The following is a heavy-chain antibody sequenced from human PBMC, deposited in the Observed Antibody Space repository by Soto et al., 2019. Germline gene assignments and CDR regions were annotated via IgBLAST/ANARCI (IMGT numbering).Heavy chain of an antibody. CDR3: WRDGYYYDNSGYTPLDS. V-gene: IGHV1-18*01. J-gene: IGHJ4*02. CDR2: ISAYTFNT. D-gene: IGHD3-22*01. Sequence: QVQLVQSGAEVKKPGASVKVSCKASGYTFSSYAINWVRQAPGQGLEWMGRISAYTFNTDYAQKFQGRVTMTADTSTTTAYLELRSLRSDDTAVYYCWRDGYYYDNSGYTPLDSWGQGTLFTVSS. CDR1: GYTFSSYA.